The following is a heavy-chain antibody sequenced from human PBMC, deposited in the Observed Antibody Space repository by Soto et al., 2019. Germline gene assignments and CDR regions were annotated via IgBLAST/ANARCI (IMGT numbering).Heavy chain of an antibody. V-gene: IGHV3-23*01. CDR1: GFTFSTYA. CDR2: ITGSGGST. D-gene: IGHD4-17*01. J-gene: IGHJ4*02. CDR3: AKDRYGDYGGVDY. Sequence: EVQLLESGGGLVQPGGSLRLSCAASGFTFSTYAMIWVRQAPGKGLEWVSVITGSGGSTYYADSVKGRFTISRDNSKNTLYLQMNSLRVEDTAVYYCAKDRYGDYGGVDYWGQGTLVTVSS.